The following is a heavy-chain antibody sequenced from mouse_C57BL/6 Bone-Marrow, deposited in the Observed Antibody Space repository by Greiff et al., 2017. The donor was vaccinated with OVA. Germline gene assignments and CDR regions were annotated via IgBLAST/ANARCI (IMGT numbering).Heavy chain of an antibody. CDR1: GYTFTSYW. J-gene: IGHJ4*01. V-gene: IGHV1-69*01. Sequence: QVQLQQSGAELVMPGASVKLSCKASGYTFTSYWMHWVKQRPGQGLEWIGEIDPSDSYTNYNQKFKGKSTLTVDKSSSTAYMQLSSLTSEDSAVYYCARSPATMITYAMDYWGQGTSVTVSS. CDR3: ARSPATMITYAMDY. D-gene: IGHD2-4*01. CDR2: IDPSDSYT.